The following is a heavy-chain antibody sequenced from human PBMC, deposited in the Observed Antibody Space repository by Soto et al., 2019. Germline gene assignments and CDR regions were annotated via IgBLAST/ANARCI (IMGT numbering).Heavy chain of an antibody. D-gene: IGHD6-25*01. Sequence: QVHLVQSGAEVRKPGSSVKVSCKTSGGTFSTYTIYWVRQAPGQGLEWMGRIIPLFGTTKYAQNFQERVTITAEESTSTAYMELSSLSAEDTAVYYCARRLDDRADDDFDVWGEGTAVTVSA. CDR2: IIPLFGTT. J-gene: IGHJ3*01. CDR3: ARRLDDRADDDFDV. CDR1: GGTFSTYT. V-gene: IGHV1-69*18.